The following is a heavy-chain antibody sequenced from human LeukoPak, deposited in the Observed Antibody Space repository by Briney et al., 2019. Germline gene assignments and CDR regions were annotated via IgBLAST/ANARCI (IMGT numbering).Heavy chain of an antibody. Sequence: GRSLRLSCAASGXTFSSYGMHWVRQAPGKGLEWVAVIWYDGSNKYYADSVKGRFTISRDNSKNTLYLQMNSLRAEDTAVYYCATERPLDCSGGSCYPDAFDIWGQGTMVTVSS. J-gene: IGHJ3*02. CDR1: GXTFSSYG. V-gene: IGHV3-33*01. CDR3: ATERPLDCSGGSCYPDAFDI. CDR2: IWYDGSNK. D-gene: IGHD2-15*01.